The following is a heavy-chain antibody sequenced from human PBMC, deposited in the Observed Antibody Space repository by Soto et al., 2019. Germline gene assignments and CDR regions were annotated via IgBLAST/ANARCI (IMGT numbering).Heavy chain of an antibody. CDR2: IYPGDSDT. D-gene: IGHD3-22*01. CDR3: ARRRYYYDSSGYYAVAAFDI. Sequence: GESLKISCKGSGYSFTSYWIGWVRQMPGKGLEWMGIIYPGDSDTRYSPSFQAQVTISADKSISTAYLQWSSLKASDTAMYYCARRRYYYDSSGYYAVAAFDIWGQGTMVTVSS. CDR1: GYSFTSYW. J-gene: IGHJ3*02. V-gene: IGHV5-51*01.